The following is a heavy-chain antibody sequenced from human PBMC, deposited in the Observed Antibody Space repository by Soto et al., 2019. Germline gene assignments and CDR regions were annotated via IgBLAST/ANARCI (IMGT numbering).Heavy chain of an antibody. V-gene: IGHV3-72*01. CDR2: TRDRANSYTT. CDR1: GFSFSDHY. D-gene: IGHD6-19*01. CDR3: VRDSGRGWSNFDY. Sequence: EVQLVESGGGLVQPGGSLRLSCAVSGFSFSDHYMDWVRQAPGKGLEWVGRTRDRANSYTTEYAASVKGRFTISRDDSKNSLYLQMNSLKTDDTAVYYCVRDSGRGWSNFDYWGQGSLVTVSS. J-gene: IGHJ4*02.